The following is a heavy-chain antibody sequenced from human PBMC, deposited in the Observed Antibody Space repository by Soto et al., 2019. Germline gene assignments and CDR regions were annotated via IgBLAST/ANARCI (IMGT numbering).Heavy chain of an antibody. CDR3: AKMGILTGYYPYYYGMDV. D-gene: IGHD3-9*01. Sequence: LRLSCAASGFTFSSYAMSWVRQAPGKGLEWVSAISGSGGSTYYADSVKGRFTISRDNSKNTLYLQMNSLRAEDTAVYYCAKMGILTGYYPYYYGMDVWGQGTTVTVSS. CDR2: ISGSGGST. J-gene: IGHJ6*02. V-gene: IGHV3-23*01. CDR1: GFTFSSYA.